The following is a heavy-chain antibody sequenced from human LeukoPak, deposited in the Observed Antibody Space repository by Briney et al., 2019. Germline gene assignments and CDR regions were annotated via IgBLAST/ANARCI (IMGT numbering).Heavy chain of an antibody. V-gene: IGHV3-11*01. Sequence: PGGSLRLSCAASGFSFSDYYMSWIRQAPGKGLEWVSYISSSSTTIYYADSVKGRFTISRDNAKNSLYLQMNSLRAEDTAVYYWGRWGGPVMSDPYYFAYWGQGTLVTVSS. CDR1: GFSFSDYY. D-gene: IGHD3/OR15-3a*01. CDR3: GRWGGPVMSDPYYFAY. J-gene: IGHJ4*02. CDR2: ISSSSTTI.